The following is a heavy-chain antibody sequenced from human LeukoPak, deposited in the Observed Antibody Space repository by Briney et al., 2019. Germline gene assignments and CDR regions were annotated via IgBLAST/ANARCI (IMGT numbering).Heavy chain of an antibody. V-gene: IGHV4-61*02. D-gene: IGHD1-26*01. CDR2: IYTSGST. CDR1: GGSISSGSYY. CDR3: ARDGGSSDAFDI. Sequence: PSQTLSLTCSLSGGSISSGSYYWSWIRQPAGKGLEWIGRIYTSGSTNYNPSLKSRVTISVDTSKNQFSLKLSSVTAADTAVYYCARDGGSSDAFDIWGQGTMVTVSS. J-gene: IGHJ3*02.